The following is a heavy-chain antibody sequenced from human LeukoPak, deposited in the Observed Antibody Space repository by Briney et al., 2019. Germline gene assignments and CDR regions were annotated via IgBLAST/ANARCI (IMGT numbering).Heavy chain of an antibody. CDR2: INNVRSHI. Sequence: PGGSLRLSCAASGFTFSTSAMNWVRQAPGKGLEWVSSINNVRSHIYYADSVRGRFTISRDNANNVLYLQMNSLRAEDTAVYYCARGRDIVVVPAAIFVYWGQGTLVTVSS. V-gene: IGHV3-21*06. CDR3: ARGRDIVVVPAAIFVY. J-gene: IGHJ4*02. CDR1: GFTFSTSA. D-gene: IGHD2-2*01.